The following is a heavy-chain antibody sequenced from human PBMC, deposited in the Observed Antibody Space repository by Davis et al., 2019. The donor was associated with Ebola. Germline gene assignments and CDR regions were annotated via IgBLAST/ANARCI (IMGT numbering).Heavy chain of an antibody. CDR3: AKRRIQLWFESPAPLYFDY. V-gene: IGHV3-48*02. D-gene: IGHD5-18*01. CDR1: GFTVSSNY. CDR2: ISSSSSTI. Sequence: PGGSLRLSCAASGFTVSSNYMSWVRQAPGKGLEWVSYISSSSSTIYYADSVKGRFTISRDNAKNSLYLQMNSLRDEDTAVYYCAKRRIQLWFESPAPLYFDYWGQGTLVTVSS. J-gene: IGHJ4*02.